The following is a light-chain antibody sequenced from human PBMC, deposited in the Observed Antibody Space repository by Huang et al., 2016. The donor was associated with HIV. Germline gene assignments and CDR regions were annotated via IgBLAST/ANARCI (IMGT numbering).Light chain of an antibody. CDR3: HQRSNWPLIT. CDR1: QSVGSY. V-gene: IGKV3-11*01. J-gene: IGKJ5*01. CDR2: DAS. Sequence: EIVLTQSPATLSLSPGERATLSCRASQSVGSYLAWYQQKPGRAPRLLIYDASNRAIGIPARFSGSGSGTDFTVTISSLDPEDFAVYYCHQRSNWPLITFGQGTRLEIK.